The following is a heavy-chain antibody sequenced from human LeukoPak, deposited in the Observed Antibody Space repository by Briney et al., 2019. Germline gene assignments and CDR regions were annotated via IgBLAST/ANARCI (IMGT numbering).Heavy chain of an antibody. J-gene: IGHJ4*02. Sequence: TLSLTCSVSGGSISSGIYYWSWIRQSAEKELEWIGRISTSGDTNYNPSLKSRVTISIDMSKSQFSLKLSSVSAADTAVYFCARAEDGCSSASCYGHWGQGTLVTVSS. D-gene: IGHD2-2*01. CDR2: ISTSGDT. V-gene: IGHV4-61*02. CDR3: ARAEDGCSSASCYGH. CDR1: GGSISSGIYY.